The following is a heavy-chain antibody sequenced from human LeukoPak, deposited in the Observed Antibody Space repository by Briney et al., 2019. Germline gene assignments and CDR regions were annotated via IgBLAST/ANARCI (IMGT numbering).Heavy chain of an antibody. CDR3: ARGQRWSDY. D-gene: IGHD4-23*01. CDR1: GYTFNSYA. Sequence: PGGSLRLSCTASGYTFNSYAMSWVRQAPGKGLECISCITSTSSAIYYADSVRGRFTISRDNAKRLLYLQMNSLRDEDTAVYYCARGQRWSDYWGQGTLVTVSS. CDR2: ITSTSSAI. V-gene: IGHV3-48*02. J-gene: IGHJ4*02.